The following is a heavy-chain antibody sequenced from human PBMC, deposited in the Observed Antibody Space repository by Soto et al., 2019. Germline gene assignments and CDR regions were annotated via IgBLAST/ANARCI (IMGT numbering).Heavy chain of an antibody. V-gene: IGHV3-7*04. J-gene: IGHJ4*02. CDR2: IKQDGSQK. CDR1: GFTFSTYW. CDR3: AGGTGWTLDN. Sequence: GGSLGLSCAASGFTFSTYWMTWVRQAPGKGLEWVANIKQDGSQKYYMDSVKGRFTISRDNAKNSLYLQMNSLRAEDTAVYYCAGGTGWTLDNWGQGTLVTVSS. D-gene: IGHD6-19*01.